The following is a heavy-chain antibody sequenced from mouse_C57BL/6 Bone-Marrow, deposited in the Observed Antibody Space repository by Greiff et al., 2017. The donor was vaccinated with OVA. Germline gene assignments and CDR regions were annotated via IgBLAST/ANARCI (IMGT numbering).Heavy chain of an antibody. Sequence: VKLMESGAELARPGASVKLSCKASGYTFTSYGISWVKQRTGQGLEWIGEIYPRSGNTYYNEKFKGKATLTADKSSSTAYMELRSLTSEDSAVYFCARRDYYSNYYYAMDYWGQGTSVTVSS. J-gene: IGHJ4*01. CDR2: IYPRSGNT. D-gene: IGHD2-5*01. V-gene: IGHV1-81*01. CDR3: ARRDYYSNYYYAMDY. CDR1: GYTFTSYG.